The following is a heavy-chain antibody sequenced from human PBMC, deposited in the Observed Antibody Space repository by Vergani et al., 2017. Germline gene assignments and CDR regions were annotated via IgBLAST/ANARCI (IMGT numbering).Heavy chain of an antibody. CDR3: ASLHGEVTDWYFDL. CDR2: ISYDGSNK. CDR1: GFTFSSYA. J-gene: IGHJ2*01. D-gene: IGHD2-21*01. V-gene: IGHV3-30*01. Sequence: QVQLVESGGGVVQPGRSLRLSCAASGFTFSSYAMHWVRQAPGKGLEWVAVISYDGSNKYYEDSVKGRFTISRDNSKNTLYLQMNSLRAEDTAVYYCASLHGEVTDWYFDLWGRGTLVTVSS.